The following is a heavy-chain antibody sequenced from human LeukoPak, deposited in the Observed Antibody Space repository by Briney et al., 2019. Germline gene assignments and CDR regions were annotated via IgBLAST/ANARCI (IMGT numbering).Heavy chain of an antibody. D-gene: IGHD3-22*01. J-gene: IGHJ4*02. CDR3: ARARGNIPPRYYYDSSGYYFDY. CDR1: GGSISSSSYY. CDR2: IYYSGST. V-gene: IGHV4-39*01. Sequence: SETLSLTCTVSGGSISSSSYYWGWIRQPPGKGLEWIGSIYYSGSTYYNPSLKSRVTISVDTSKDQFSLKLSSVTAADTAVYYCARARGNIPPRYYYDSSGYYFDYWGQGTLVTVSS.